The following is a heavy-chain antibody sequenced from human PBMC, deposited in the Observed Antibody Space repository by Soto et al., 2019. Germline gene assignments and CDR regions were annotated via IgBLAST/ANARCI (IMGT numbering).Heavy chain of an antibody. D-gene: IGHD3-16*01. J-gene: IGHJ6*02. Sequence: ASVKVSCKASGYTFTTYGISWVRQAPGQGLEWLGWINTHNGNTNYAQNLQGRVIMTADTSTSTADMELRSLRSDGTAIYYCTREGSAPYDYYGMDAWGQGTTVNVSS. CDR3: TREGSAPYDYYGMDA. CDR1: GYTFTTYG. CDR2: INTHNGNT. V-gene: IGHV1-18*01.